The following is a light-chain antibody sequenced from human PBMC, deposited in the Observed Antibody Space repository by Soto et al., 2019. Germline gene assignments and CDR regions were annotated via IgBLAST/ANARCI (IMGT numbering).Light chain of an antibody. Sequence: QSALTQPRSVSGSPGQSVTISCTGTSSDVGGYNYVSWYQQHPGKAPKLMISDVSKRPSGVPDRFSGSKSGNTASLTISGLRAEDEADYYCCSYAGSYSWVFCGGTKLTVL. J-gene: IGLJ3*02. CDR3: CSYAGSYSWV. CDR2: DVS. V-gene: IGLV2-11*01. CDR1: SSDVGGYNY.